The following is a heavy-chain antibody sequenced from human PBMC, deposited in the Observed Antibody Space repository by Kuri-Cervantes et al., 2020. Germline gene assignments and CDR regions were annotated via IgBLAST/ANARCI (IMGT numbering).Heavy chain of an antibody. CDR2: INHSGST. J-gene: IGHJ5*02. CDR3: ARRDPPHIAAAGTGGWFDP. V-gene: IGHV4-34*01. CDR1: GGSFSGYY. Sequence: GSLRLSCAVYGGSFSGYYWSWIRQPPGKGLEWIGEINHSGSTNYSPSLKSRVTISLDTSKNQFSLKLSSVTAADTAVYYCARRDPPHIAAAGTGGWFDPWGQGTLVTVSS. D-gene: IGHD6-13*01.